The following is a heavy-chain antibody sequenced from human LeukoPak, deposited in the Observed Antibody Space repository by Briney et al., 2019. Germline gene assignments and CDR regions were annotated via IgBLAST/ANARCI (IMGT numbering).Heavy chain of an antibody. CDR3: ATYTEAKYYDFWSGYPPNWFDP. D-gene: IGHD3-3*01. CDR1: GYTLTELS. CDR2: FDPEDGET. V-gene: IGHV1-24*01. Sequence: ASVKVSCKVSGYTLTELSMHWVRQAPGKGLEWMGGFDPEDGETIYAQKFQGRVTMTEGTSTDTAYMELSSLRSEDTAVYYCATYTEAKYYDFWSGYPPNWFDPWGQGTLVTVSS. J-gene: IGHJ5*02.